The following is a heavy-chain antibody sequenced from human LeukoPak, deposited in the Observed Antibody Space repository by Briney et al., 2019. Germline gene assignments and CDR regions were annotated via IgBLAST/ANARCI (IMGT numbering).Heavy chain of an antibody. V-gene: IGHV3-21*01. CDR1: GFTFSSDS. Sequence: GGSLRLSCAASGFTFSSDSMNWLRQAPGKRLEWVSSISRSSDYIYYADSVKGRFIISRDNAKNSLFLQMNSLRAEDTAVYYCTRKYGDPTRDAFDVWGQGTMVTVSS. CDR2: ISRSSDYI. J-gene: IGHJ3*01. CDR3: TRKYGDPTRDAFDV. D-gene: IGHD4-17*01.